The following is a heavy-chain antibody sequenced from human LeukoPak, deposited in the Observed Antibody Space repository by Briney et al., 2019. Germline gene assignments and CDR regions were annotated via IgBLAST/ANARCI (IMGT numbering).Heavy chain of an antibody. CDR3: ARDTDSYGSDY. J-gene: IGHJ4*02. CDR1: GFTVSSNY. CDR2: IYSGGST. V-gene: IGHV3-53*01. D-gene: IGHD5-18*01. Sequence: PGGSLRLSCAASGFTVSSNYMSWVRQAPGKGLEWVSVIYSGGSTYYADSVKGRFTISRDNSKNTLYLQMNSLRAEDTAVYYCARDTDSYGSDYWGQGTLVTVSS.